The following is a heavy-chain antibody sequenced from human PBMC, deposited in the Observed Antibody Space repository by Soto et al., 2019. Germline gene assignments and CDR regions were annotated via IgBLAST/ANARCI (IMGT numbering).Heavy chain of an antibody. J-gene: IGHJ4*02. CDR1: GFTFSSYG. D-gene: IGHD3-3*01. Sequence: QVQLVETGGGVVQPGRSLRLSCAASGFTFSSYGMHWVRQAPGKGLEWVAVIWYDGSNKYYADSVKGRFTISRDNSKNTLYLQMNSLRAEDTAVYYCARVKYDFWSGYNEYYFDYWGQGTLVTVSS. CDR2: IWYDGSNK. V-gene: IGHV3-33*01. CDR3: ARVKYDFWSGYNEYYFDY.